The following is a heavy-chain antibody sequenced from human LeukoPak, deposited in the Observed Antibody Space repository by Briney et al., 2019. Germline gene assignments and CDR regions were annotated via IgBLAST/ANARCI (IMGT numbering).Heavy chain of an antibody. J-gene: IGHJ4*02. CDR2: INPSGGST. V-gene: IGHV1-46*01. CDR1: GYTFTSHY. D-gene: IGHD3-3*01. Sequence: ASVKVSCKASGYTFTSHYMHWVRQAPGQGLEWMGIINPSGGSTSYAQKFQGRVTMTRDMSTSTVYMELSSLRSEDTAVYYCARVSITIFGVVINPLLFDYWGQGTLVTVSS. CDR3: ARVSITIFGVVINPLLFDY.